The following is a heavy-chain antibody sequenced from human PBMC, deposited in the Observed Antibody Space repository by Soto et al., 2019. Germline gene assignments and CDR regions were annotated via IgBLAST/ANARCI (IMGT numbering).Heavy chain of an antibody. J-gene: IGHJ5*02. CDR3: ARGRYSSSSNWFDP. V-gene: IGHV4-31*03. CDR2: IYYSGST. Sequence: QVQLQESGPGLVKPSQTLSLTCTVSGGSISSGGYYWSWIRDHPGKGLEWIGYIYYSGSTYYNPSLKSRVTISVDTSKNQFSLKLRSVTAADTAVYYCARGRYSSSSNWFDPWGQGTLVTVSS. CDR1: GGSISSGGYY. D-gene: IGHD6-6*01.